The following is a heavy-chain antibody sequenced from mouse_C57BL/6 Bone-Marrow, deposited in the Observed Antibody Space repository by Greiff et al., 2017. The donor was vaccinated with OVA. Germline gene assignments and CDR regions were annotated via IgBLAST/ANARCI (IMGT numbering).Heavy chain of an antibody. D-gene: IGHD2-2*01. Sequence: VMLVESGAELVRPGTSVKMSCKASGYTFTNYWIGWAKQRPGHGLEWIGDIYPGGGYTNYNEKFKGKATLTADKSSSTAYMQFSSLTSEDSAIYYCARGGVTMDYWGQGTSVTVSS. CDR2: IYPGGGYT. CDR3: ARGGVTMDY. CDR1: GYTFTNYW. V-gene: IGHV1-63*01. J-gene: IGHJ4*01.